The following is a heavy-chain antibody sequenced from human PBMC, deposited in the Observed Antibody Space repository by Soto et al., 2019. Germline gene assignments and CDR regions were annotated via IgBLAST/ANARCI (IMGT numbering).Heavy chain of an antibody. CDR1: GYTFTSYY. Sequence: ASVKVSCKAPGYTFTSYYMHWVRQAPGQGLEWMGIINPSGGSTSYAQKFQGRVTMTRDTSTSTVYMELSSLRSEDTAVYYCARDEPANIVVVPAASGPSGYYGMDVWGQGTTVTVSS. D-gene: IGHD2-2*01. V-gene: IGHV1-46*01. CDR3: ARDEPANIVVVPAASGPSGYYGMDV. J-gene: IGHJ6*02. CDR2: INPSGGST.